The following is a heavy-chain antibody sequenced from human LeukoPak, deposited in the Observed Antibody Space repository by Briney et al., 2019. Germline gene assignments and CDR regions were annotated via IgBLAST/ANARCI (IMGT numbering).Heavy chain of an antibody. Sequence: GGSLRLSCAASGFTFSSYEMNWVRQAPGKGLEWVSYISTSGSTIYYADSVKGRFTISRDNAKNSLYLQMNSLRAEDTAVYYCAREDCSGGSCHFEYWGQGTLVTVSS. CDR1: GFTFSSYE. CDR3: AREDCSGGSCHFEY. D-gene: IGHD2-15*01. V-gene: IGHV3-48*03. CDR2: ISTSGSTI. J-gene: IGHJ4*02.